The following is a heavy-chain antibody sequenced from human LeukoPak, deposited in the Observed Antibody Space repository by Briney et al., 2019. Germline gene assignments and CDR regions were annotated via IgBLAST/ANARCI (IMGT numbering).Heavy chain of an antibody. D-gene: IGHD2-21*02. CDR1: GFTFSSYS. CDR3: AKEPPYCGGDCYFLLDY. V-gene: IGHV3-23*01. J-gene: IGHJ4*02. Sequence: GGSLRLSCAASGFTFSSYSMSWVRQAPGKGLEWVSGISGGGGTYYADSVRGRFTISRDNSKNTLYLQVNSLRAEDTGVYYCAKEPPYCGGDCYFLLDYWGQGTLVTVSS. CDR2: ISGGGGT.